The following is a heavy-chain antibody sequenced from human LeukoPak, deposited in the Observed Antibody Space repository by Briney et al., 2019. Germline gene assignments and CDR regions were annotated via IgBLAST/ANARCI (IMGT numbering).Heavy chain of an antibody. Sequence: GGSLRLSCAASGFTFRNYGMHWVRQAPGKGLEGVASIRTDGGEKYHADSVQGRFSISRDNSKNTLYLQMDSLRAEDTALYYCARIGYSTSWSNFDYWGQGTLVTVSS. CDR2: IRTDGGEK. V-gene: IGHV3-30*02. J-gene: IGHJ4*02. D-gene: IGHD6-13*01. CDR3: ARIGYSTSWSNFDY. CDR1: GFTFRNYG.